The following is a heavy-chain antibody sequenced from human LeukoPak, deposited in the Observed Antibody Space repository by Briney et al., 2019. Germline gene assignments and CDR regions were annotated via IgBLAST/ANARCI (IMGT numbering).Heavy chain of an antibody. CDR3: AKDDPTGRYL. V-gene: IGHV3-30*02. CDR1: GFAFSSFG. Sequence: GGSLRLSCAASGFAFSSFGMHWVRQTPGKGLEWVTFIHNYETTEYYADSVKGRFTISRDNSKNTVYLQMNSLRVEDAAVCYCAKDDPTGRYLWGQGTLVTVSS. D-gene: IGHD1-26*01. CDR2: IHNYETTE. J-gene: IGHJ4*02.